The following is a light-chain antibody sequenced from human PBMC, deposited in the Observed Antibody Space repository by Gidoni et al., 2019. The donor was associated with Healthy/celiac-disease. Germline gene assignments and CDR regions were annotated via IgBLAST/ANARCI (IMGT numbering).Light chain of an antibody. CDR2: DAS. CDR3: QQRSNWLFT. CDR1: QSVSSY. Sequence: EIVLTPAPATLSLSPGERATLLCRASQSVSSYLAWYQQKPGQAPRLLIYDASNRATGIPARFSGSGSGTDFTLTISSLEPEDFAVYYCQQRSNWLFTFXPXTKVEIK. J-gene: IGKJ3*01. V-gene: IGKV3-11*01.